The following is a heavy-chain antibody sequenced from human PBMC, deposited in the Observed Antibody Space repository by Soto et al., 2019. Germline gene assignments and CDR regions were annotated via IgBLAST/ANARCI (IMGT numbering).Heavy chain of an antibody. D-gene: IGHD2-15*01. J-gene: IGHJ4*02. CDR1: GFTFSNYA. Sequence: EVQLSESGGGLVQPGGSLRLSCAASGFTFSNYAMAWFRQGPGKGLEWVSGISGSGATPYYADSVKGRFTISRDNSQTTLYLQMNSLRDEDTAVYYCARYIGGYSDYWGQGTLVPVSS. CDR2: ISGSGATP. CDR3: ARYIGGYSDY. V-gene: IGHV3-23*01.